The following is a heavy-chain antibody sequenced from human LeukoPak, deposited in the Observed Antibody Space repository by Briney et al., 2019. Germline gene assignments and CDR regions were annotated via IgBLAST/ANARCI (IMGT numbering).Heavy chain of an antibody. Sequence: SESLSLTCTVSGGSISCGDYYWSWIRQPPGKGLKWIGYIFYSGNTYYNPSLKSRVPISVDTSKNRFSLKLSSVTAADTAVYYCARVGSSGSPGDNWFDPWGQGTLVTVSS. CDR3: ARVGSSGSPGDNWFDP. CDR2: IFYSGNT. D-gene: IGHD6-19*01. CDR1: GGSISCGDYY. J-gene: IGHJ5*02. V-gene: IGHV4-30-4*01.